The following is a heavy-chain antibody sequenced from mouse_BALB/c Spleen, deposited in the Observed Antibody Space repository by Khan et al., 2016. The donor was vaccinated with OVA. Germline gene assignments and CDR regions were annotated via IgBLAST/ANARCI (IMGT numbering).Heavy chain of an antibody. V-gene: IGHV3-2*02. Sequence: EVQLQESGPGLVKPSQSLSLTCTVTGYSITNNYAWNWIRQFPGNKLEWMGYISYSGSTNYNPSLKSRISITRDTSKNQFFLQLNSVTTEDTATYYCARGNYYGYYFDYWGQGTTLPVSS. D-gene: IGHD1-1*01. CDR1: GYSITNNYA. CDR3: ARGNYYGYYFDY. CDR2: ISYSGST. J-gene: IGHJ2*01.